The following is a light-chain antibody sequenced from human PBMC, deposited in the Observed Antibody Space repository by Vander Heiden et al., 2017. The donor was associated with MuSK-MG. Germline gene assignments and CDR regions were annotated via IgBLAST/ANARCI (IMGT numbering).Light chain of an antibody. CDR1: SSNIGSNT. J-gene: IGLJ2*01. CDR3: AAWDDSSVV. V-gene: IGLV1-44*01. CDR2: SNN. Sequence: QSVLTQPPSASGPPGQRVTISCSGSSSNIGSNTVNWYQQLPGTAPKLLIYSNNQRPSGVPDRFSGSKSGTSASLAISGLQSEDEADYYCAAWDDSSVVFGGGTKLTVL.